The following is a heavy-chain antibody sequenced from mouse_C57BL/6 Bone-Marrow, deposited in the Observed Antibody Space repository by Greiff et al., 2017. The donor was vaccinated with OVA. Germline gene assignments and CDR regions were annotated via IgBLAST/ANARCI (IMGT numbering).Heavy chain of an antibody. J-gene: IGHJ2*01. D-gene: IGHD1-1*01. CDR2: IFPGSGST. V-gene: IGHV1-75*01. CDR1: GYTFTDYY. Sequence: QVHVKQSGPELVKPGASVKISCKASGYTFTDYYINWVKQRPGQGLEWIGWIFPGSGSTYYNEKFKGKATLTVDKSSSTAYMLLSSLTSEDSAVYFCAREGIYYYGSSYPYYFDYWGQGTTLTVSS. CDR3: AREGIYYYGSSYPYYFDY.